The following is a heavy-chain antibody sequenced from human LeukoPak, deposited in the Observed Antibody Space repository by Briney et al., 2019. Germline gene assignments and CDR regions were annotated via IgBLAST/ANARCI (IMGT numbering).Heavy chain of an antibody. J-gene: IGHJ4*02. V-gene: IGHV4-39*01. D-gene: IGHD1-26*01. CDR2: IYYSGRT. CDR1: GGSLSSSSYY. CDR3: ARARAELVGAMYY. Sequence: SETLSLTCTLSGGSLSSSSYYWGWIRQPPGKGLEWIGSIYYSGRTYYNPSLKSRVTISVDTSKNQFTLKLSSVTAADTAVYYCARARAELVGAMYYWGQGTLVTVSS.